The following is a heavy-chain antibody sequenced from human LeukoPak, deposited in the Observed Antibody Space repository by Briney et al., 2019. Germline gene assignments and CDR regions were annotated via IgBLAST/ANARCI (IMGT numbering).Heavy chain of an antibody. Sequence: GGSLRLSCAASGFTFSAYSMNWVRQAPGQGLEWVSSITSSSSSTYYADSVKGRFTISRDNAKNSLYLQMNILRAEDTAVYYCARLEYYYVSGNYYKLFDYWGQGTLVTVCS. CDR1: GFTFSAYS. CDR2: ITSSSSST. J-gene: IGHJ4*02. V-gene: IGHV3-21*01. CDR3: ARLEYYYVSGNYYKLFDY. D-gene: IGHD3-10*01.